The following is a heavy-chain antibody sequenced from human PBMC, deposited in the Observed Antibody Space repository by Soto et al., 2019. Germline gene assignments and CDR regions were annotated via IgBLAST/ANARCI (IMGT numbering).Heavy chain of an antibody. V-gene: IGHV3-23*01. CDR1: GFTFSTYG. CDR2: IDGTGGNT. D-gene: IGHD5-18*01. J-gene: IGHJ4*02. CDR3: AKREGYGSVDY. Sequence: EVQLLESGGGLVQPGGSLKLSCAASGFTFSTYGMSWVRQAPGKGLEWVSSIDGTGGNTNYADSVKGRFTISRDNSKNMLHLQMNSLRAEDMAVYYCAKREGYGSVDYWGQGTLVTVSS.